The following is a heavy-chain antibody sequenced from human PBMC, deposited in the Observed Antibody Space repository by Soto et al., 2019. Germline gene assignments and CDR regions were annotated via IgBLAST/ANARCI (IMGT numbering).Heavy chain of an antibody. CDR2: IYHSGST. Sequence: PSETLSLTCAVSGGSISSGGYSWSWIRQPPGKGLEWIGYIYHSGSTYYNPSLKSRVTISVDRPKNQFSLKLSSVTAADTAVYYCARSINPWGQGTLVTVSS. J-gene: IGHJ5*02. D-gene: IGHD3-10*01. V-gene: IGHV4-30-2*01. CDR3: ARSINP. CDR1: GGSISSGGYS.